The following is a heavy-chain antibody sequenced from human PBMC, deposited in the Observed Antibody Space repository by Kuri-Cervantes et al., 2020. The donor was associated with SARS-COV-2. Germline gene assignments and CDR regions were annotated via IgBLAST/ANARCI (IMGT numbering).Heavy chain of an antibody. J-gene: IGHJ4*02. CDR1: GGTFSSYA. CDR3: ASSRGENLDY. CDR2: IIPILGIA. V-gene: IGHV1-69*04. D-gene: IGHD3-10*01. Sequence: SVKVSCKASGGTFSSYAISWVRQAPGQGLEWMGRIIPILGIANYAQKFQGRVTIPADKSTSTAYMELSSLSSEDTAVYYCASSRGENLDYWGQGTLVTVSS.